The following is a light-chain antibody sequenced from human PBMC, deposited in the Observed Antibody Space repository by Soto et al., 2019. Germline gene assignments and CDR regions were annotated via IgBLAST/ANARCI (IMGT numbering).Light chain of an antibody. CDR1: QSVSSN. J-gene: IGKJ1*01. V-gene: IGKV3-15*01. CDR3: QQYNNWPRT. Sequence: IVMTQSPTILSVSPGERATLSCRTSQSVSSNLAWYQQKPGHAPRLLIYGASTRATGIPARFSGSGSGTEFTLTISSLQSEDFAVYYCQQYNNWPRTFGQGTKV. CDR2: GAS.